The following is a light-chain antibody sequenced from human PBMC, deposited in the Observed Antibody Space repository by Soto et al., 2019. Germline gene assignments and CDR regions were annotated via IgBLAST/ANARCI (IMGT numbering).Light chain of an antibody. Sequence: QSALTQPRSVSGSPGQSVTISCTGTYSDFGLYDYVSWYQQYPGKAPKLIIYDVTQRPSGVPDRFSGSKSGHTASLTISGLQAEDEAAYYCCSYTGINTWVFGGGTKVTVL. CDR1: YSDFGLYDY. CDR3: CSYTGINTWV. CDR2: DVT. J-gene: IGLJ3*02. V-gene: IGLV2-11*01.